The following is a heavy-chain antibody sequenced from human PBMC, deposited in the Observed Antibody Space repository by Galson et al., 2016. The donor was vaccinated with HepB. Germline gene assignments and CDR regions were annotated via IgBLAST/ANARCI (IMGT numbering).Heavy chain of an antibody. CDR2: ICTDGSNK. D-gene: IGHD6-19*01. J-gene: IGHJ4*02. CDR3: AKRKGCVWSYYFDY. CDR1: AFTVSNYG. V-gene: IGHV3-33*06. Sequence: SLRLSCAASAFTVSNYGMNWVRQAPGKGLEWVAGICTDGSNKYYGDSVKGRFNISRDNSNNTLYLQMNRLKAEDTAVYYCAKRKGCVWSYYFDYWGQGTLVTVSS.